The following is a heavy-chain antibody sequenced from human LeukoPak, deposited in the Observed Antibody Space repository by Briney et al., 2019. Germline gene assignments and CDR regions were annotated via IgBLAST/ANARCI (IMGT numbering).Heavy chain of an antibody. J-gene: IGHJ6*03. V-gene: IGHV4-59*01. CDR2: IYYSGRT. CDR1: GGSISSNY. D-gene: IGHD1-1*01. Sequence: SETLSLTCTVSGGSISSNYWSWIRQPPGKGLEWIGYIYYSGRTNYNPSLKSRVTMSVDPSKKQFSLRLSSVTAADTAVYYCAREYNYYYYYMDVWGKGTTVTVSS. CDR3: AREYNYYYYYMDV.